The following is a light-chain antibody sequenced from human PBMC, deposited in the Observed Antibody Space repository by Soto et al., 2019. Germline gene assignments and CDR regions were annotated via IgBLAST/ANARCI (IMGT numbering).Light chain of an antibody. CDR1: QSVRFY. J-gene: IGKJ1*01. Sequence: EIVLTQSPATLSLSPGERATLSCRASQSVRFYLAWYQQKPGQAPRLLIYDASNRATGIPARFSGSGSGTDFTLTISSLEPEDFAVYYCQQHSHWPPWTFGQGTRVEIQ. V-gene: IGKV3-11*01. CDR2: DAS. CDR3: QQHSHWPPWT.